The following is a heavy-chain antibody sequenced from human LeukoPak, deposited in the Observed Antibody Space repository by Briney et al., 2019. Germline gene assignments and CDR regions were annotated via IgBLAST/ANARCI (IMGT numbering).Heavy chain of an antibody. D-gene: IGHD3-16*01. V-gene: IGHV3-23*01. CDR1: RFTFSSYA. CDR2: IIDDGHTT. CDR3: AKYGGHPLPHYYLDY. J-gene: IGHJ4*02. Sequence: PGGSLRLSCAASRFTFSSYAMSWVRQAPGKGLEWVSLIIDDGHTTSYADSVKGRFTISRDNSKNTLFLQMNSLRAEDTAVYYCAKYGGHPLPHYYLDYWGQGTQVTVSS.